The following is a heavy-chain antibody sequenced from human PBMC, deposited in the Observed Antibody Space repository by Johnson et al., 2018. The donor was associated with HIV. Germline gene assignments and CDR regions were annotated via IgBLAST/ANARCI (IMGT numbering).Heavy chain of an antibody. CDR3: ARGDCSSTSCPRNAFDI. CDR2: LQSKTDGGTT. CDR1: GFTFSNAW. Sequence: VQLVESGGGLVKPGGSLRLSCAASGFTFSNAWMSWVRQAPGKGLEWVGRLQSKTDGGTTDYAAPVTGRFTISRDDSKNTLYLQMNSLKTEDTAVYYCARGDCSSTSCPRNAFDIWGQGTMVTVSS. D-gene: IGHD2-2*01. V-gene: IGHV3-15*01. J-gene: IGHJ3*02.